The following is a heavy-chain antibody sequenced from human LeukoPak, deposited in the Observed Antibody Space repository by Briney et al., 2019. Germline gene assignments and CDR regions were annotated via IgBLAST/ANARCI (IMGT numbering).Heavy chain of an antibody. J-gene: IGHJ4*02. Sequence: PRGALRLSSAPSRYTPSNALMKWFRHAPGEGLEWVCRIKSKSDGAPAAYTPPVTGPATIARVDSTNTLYLQISSLKTEEPDITYCIASPGAGIDHWGQGTLVTVSS. CDR1: RYTPSNAL. CDR2: IKSKSDGAPA. V-gene: IGHV3-15*01. CDR3: IASPGAGIDH. D-gene: IGHD6-13*01.